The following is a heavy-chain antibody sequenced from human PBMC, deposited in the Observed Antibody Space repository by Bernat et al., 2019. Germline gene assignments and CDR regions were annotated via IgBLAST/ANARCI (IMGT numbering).Heavy chain of an antibody. D-gene: IGHD2-15*01. V-gene: IGHV3-48*03. CDR1: GFTFSSYE. Sequence: EVQLVESGGGLVQPGGSLRLSCAASGFTFSSYEMNWVRQAPGKGLEWVSYISSSGSTIYSADSVKGRFTISRDNAKNSLYLQMNSLRAEDTAVYYFARTIFGRGYCSGGSCYPHYYYYMDVWGKGTTVTVSS. CDR2: ISSSGSTI. CDR3: ARTIFGRGYCSGGSCYPHYYYYMDV. J-gene: IGHJ6*03.